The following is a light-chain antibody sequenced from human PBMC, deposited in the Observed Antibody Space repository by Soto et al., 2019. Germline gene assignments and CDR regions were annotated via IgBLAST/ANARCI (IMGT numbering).Light chain of an antibody. CDR3: QQRSNWPLFT. J-gene: IGKJ3*01. Sequence: EIVLTQSPATLSLSPGERATLFCRASQSVSSYLAWYHQKPGQAPRLLIYDASNRATGIPARFSGSGSGTDFTLTISSLEPEDFAVYYCQQRSNWPLFTFGPGTKVDIK. CDR1: QSVSSY. CDR2: DAS. V-gene: IGKV3-11*01.